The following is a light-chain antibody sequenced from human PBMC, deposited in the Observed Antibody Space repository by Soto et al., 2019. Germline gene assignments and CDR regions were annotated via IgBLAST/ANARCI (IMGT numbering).Light chain of an antibody. V-gene: IGKV3-15*01. Sequence: EIVMTQSPATLSVSPVERATLSCMASQSVSSNLAWYQQKPGRAPRLLIYGASTRATGIPARFSGSGSGTDFTLTISRLEPEDFAVYYCQQYIRWPLTFGGGTKVDIK. CDR1: QSVSSN. CDR3: QQYIRWPLT. CDR2: GAS. J-gene: IGKJ4*01.